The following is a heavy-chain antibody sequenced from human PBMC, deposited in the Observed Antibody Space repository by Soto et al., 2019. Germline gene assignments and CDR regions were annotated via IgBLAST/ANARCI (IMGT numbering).Heavy chain of an antibody. V-gene: IGHV3-33*01. Sequence: LRLSFAASGFTFSRYGMHWVRQAPGKGLEWMSVIWYDGSNKYYGDSVRGRFTISRDNSKNTLYLQMNTLRAEDTAVYYCARDWEVAATPGPIYYYYGMDVWGQGTTVTVSS. CDR2: IWYDGSNK. D-gene: IGHD2-15*01. CDR3: ARDWEVAATPGPIYYYYGMDV. J-gene: IGHJ6*02. CDR1: GFTFSRYG.